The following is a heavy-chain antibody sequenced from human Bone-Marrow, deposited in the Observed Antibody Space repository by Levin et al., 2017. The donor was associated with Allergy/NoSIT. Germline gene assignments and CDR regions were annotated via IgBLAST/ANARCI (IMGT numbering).Heavy chain of an antibody. CDR1: GGTFFADI. D-gene: IGHD3-22*01. J-gene: IGHJ4*02. Sequence: SVKVSCKASGGTFFADIYNWVRQAPGQGLEWMGRITPILGKTNYAQKFQGRVTITADKSTSTAYMELSSLRSEDTAVYYCARADYYDTTEYVNFFDDWGQGTLVTVSS. CDR3: ARADYYDTTEYVNFFDD. CDR2: ITPILGKT. V-gene: IGHV1-69*02.